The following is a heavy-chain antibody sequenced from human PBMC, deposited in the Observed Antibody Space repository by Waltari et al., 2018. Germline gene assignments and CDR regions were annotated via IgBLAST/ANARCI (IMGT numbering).Heavy chain of an antibody. Sequence: QVQLQESGPGLVKPSETLSLTCTVSGGSISSHYWSWIRQPPGKGLEWIGYIYYSGSTNYNPSLKSRVTISVDTSKNQFSLKLSSVTAADTAVYYCAAATIAAAGRAGWFDPWGQGTLVTVSS. V-gene: IGHV4-59*11. CDR1: GGSISSHY. J-gene: IGHJ5*02. D-gene: IGHD6-13*01. CDR3: AAATIAAAGRAGWFDP. CDR2: IYYSGST.